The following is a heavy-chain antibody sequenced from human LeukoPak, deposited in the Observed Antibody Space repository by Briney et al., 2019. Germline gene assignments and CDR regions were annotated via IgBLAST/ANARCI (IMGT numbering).Heavy chain of an antibody. Sequence: PGGSLRLSCAASKFTFSTSAMSWVRQAPGKGLEWVSGISWNSGSIGYADSVKGRFTISRDNAKNSLYLQMNSLRAEDTALYYCAKDIAVAGLIHDNYFDYWGQGTLVTVSS. V-gene: IGHV3-9*01. CDR2: ISWNSGSI. CDR1: KFTFSTSA. CDR3: AKDIAVAGLIHDNYFDY. D-gene: IGHD6-19*01. J-gene: IGHJ4*02.